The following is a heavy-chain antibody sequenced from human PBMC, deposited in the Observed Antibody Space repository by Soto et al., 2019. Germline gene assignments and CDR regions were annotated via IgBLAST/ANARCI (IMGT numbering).Heavy chain of an antibody. J-gene: IGHJ6*03. CDR2: ITTSGGNT. D-gene: IGHD2-8*01. CDR3: AGRYYTNGVCDPDDYYYIDV. CDR1: GFTFSTYA. Sequence: EVQLLESGGGLVQPGGSLRLSCAASGFTFSTYAMSWVRQAPGKGLEWVSTITTSGGNTYYAESVQGRFTISRDNSNNTLYLQMNTLRAEDTAVYYGAGRYYTNGVCDPDDYYYIDVRGKGTTVAVAS. V-gene: IGHV3-23*01.